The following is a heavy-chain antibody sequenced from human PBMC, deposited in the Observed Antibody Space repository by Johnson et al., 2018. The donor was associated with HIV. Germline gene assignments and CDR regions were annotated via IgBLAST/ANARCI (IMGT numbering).Heavy chain of an antibody. D-gene: IGHD3-22*01. J-gene: IGHJ3*02. V-gene: IGHV3-20*04. Sequence: MLLVESGGGVVRPGGSLRLSCAASGFTFDDYGMSWVRQAPGKGLKWVSGINWNGGSTGYADSVKGRFTISRDNAKNSLYLQMNSLRADDTALYYCARGGVGGYDSSASPQRAFDIWGQGTMVTVSS. CDR1: GFTFDDYG. CDR2: INWNGGST. CDR3: ARGGVGGYDSSASPQRAFDI.